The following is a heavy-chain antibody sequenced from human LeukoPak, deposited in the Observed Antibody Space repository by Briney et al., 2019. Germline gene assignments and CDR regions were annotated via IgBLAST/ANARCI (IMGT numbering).Heavy chain of an antibody. J-gene: IGHJ4*02. D-gene: IGHD5-12*01. CDR1: GFTFSSYE. Sequence: PGGSLRLSCAASGFTFSSYEMNWVRQAPGKGLEWVSYISSGSTIYYADSVKGRFTISRDNAKNSLYLQMNSLRAEDTAVYYCAKAGRYSGYDFDYWGQGTLVTVSS. V-gene: IGHV3-48*03. CDR3: AKAGRYSGYDFDY. CDR2: ISSGSTI.